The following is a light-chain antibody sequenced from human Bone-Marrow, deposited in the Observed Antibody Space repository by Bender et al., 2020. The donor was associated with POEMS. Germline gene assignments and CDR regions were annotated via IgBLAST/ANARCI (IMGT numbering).Light chain of an antibody. CDR3: QSVDRTGLYWV. J-gene: IGLJ3*02. CDR2: KNI. V-gene: IGLV3-25*03. Sequence: SYDLTQPHSLSVSPGQTAKITCSGDIDFTYWYQQKPGEAPVLIIYKNIERPTGIPERFSGSTSGTTATLTIGGVRAGDEADYYCQSVDRTGLYWVFGGGTKLTVL. CDR1: IDF.